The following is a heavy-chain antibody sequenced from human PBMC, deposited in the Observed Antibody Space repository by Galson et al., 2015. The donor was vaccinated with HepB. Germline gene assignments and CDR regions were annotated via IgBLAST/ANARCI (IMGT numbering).Heavy chain of an antibody. CDR2: ISAYNGNT. CDR3: VRAPLMSVVPAAMGS. CDR1: GYTFTSYG. J-gene: IGHJ5*02. Sequence: QSGAEVKKPGASVKVSCKASGYTFTSYGISWVRQAPGQGLEWMGWISAYNGNTNYVQKFQGRVTMTTDTPTSTGYMELRSLRSDDTAVYYCVRAPLMSVVPAAMGSWGQGTLVTVSS. V-gene: IGHV1-18*01. D-gene: IGHD2-2*01.